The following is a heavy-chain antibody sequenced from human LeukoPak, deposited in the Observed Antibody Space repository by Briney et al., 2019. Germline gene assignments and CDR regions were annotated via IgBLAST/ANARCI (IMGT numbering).Heavy chain of an antibody. CDR1: GGSISSYY. Sequence: SETLSLTCTVSGGSISSYYWSWIRQPPGKGLEWIGYIYYSGSTNYNPSLKSRVTISVDTSKNQFSPKLSSVTAADTAVYYCARHIDYGDYPDYWGQGTLVTVSS. CDR3: ARHIDYGDYPDY. D-gene: IGHD4-17*01. J-gene: IGHJ4*02. V-gene: IGHV4-59*08. CDR2: IYYSGST.